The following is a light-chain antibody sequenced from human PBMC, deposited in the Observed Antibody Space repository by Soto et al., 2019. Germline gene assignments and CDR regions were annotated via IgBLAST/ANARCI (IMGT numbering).Light chain of an antibody. J-gene: IGKJ3*01. CDR3: HKYNSAPFT. V-gene: IGKV1-27*01. CDR2: AAS. Sequence: DIQMTQSPSSLSASVGDRVTITCRASEDISNYLAWYQQKPGKVPKVLIYAASTLQSGVPSRFSGSGSGTDFTLAISSLQPEDVATYYCHKYNSAPFTFGHGTKVDIE. CDR1: EDISNY.